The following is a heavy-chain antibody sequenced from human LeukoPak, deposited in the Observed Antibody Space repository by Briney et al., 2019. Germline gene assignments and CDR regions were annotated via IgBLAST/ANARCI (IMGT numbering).Heavy chain of an antibody. J-gene: IGHJ5*02. V-gene: IGHV4-4*02. CDR3: ARGGTTVAGTFWFDP. CDR1: GGSVSSSNW. CDR2: VYHTGSS. Sequence: SETLSLTCAVSGGSVSSSNWWSWVRQPPGKGLEWIGEVYHTGSSNYNPSLKSRVTISVDKSKSQFSLKLSSVTAADTAVYYCARGGTTVAGTFWFDPWGQGTLVTVSS. D-gene: IGHD6-19*01.